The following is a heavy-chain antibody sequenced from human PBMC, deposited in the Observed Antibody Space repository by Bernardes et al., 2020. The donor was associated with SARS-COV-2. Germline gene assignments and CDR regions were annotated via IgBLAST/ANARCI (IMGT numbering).Heavy chain of an antibody. CDR2: IYYSGST. CDR1: GGSISSYY. J-gene: IGHJ6*02. D-gene: IGHD2-2*01. V-gene: IGHV4-59*01. CDR3: ARGVVVVPAAINYYYYYGMDV. Sequence: SETLSLTCTVSGGSISSYYWSWIRQPPGKGLEWIGYIYYSGSTNYNPSLKSRVTISVDTSKNQFSLKLSSVTAAYTAVYYCARGVVVVPAAINYYYYYGMDVWGQGTTVTVSS.